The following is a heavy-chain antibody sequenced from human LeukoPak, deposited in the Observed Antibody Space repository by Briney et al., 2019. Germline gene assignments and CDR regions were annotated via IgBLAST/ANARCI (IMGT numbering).Heavy chain of an antibody. CDR1: GYTFTHNF. D-gene: IGHD5-12*01. CDR3: ARDNSMGDSAWGFDP. V-gene: IGHV1-46*01. J-gene: IGHJ5*02. CDR2: INPSGDNT. Sequence: ASVKVSCKASGYTFTHNFMHWVRQAPGQGLEWMGIINPSGDNTWYAQKFQGRVTMTRDMATSTDYMEVNSLRSEDTAVYYCARDNSMGDSAWGFDPWGQGTLVTVSS.